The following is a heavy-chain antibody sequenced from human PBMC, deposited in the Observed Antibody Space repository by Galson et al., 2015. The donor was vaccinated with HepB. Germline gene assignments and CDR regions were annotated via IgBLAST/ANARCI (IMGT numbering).Heavy chain of an antibody. J-gene: IGHJ4*02. D-gene: IGHD2-15*01. CDR1: GFTFSSYW. CDR3: ATVRSIRGSLGSFYDY. CDR2: INQDGSDK. Sequence: SLRLSCAASGFTFSSYWMTWVRQAPGKGLEWVANINQDGSDKYYGDSVKGRFTISRDDAKNSLHLQMNSLRAEDTAVYYCATVRSIRGSLGSFYDYWGQGTLVTVSS. V-gene: IGHV3-7*01.